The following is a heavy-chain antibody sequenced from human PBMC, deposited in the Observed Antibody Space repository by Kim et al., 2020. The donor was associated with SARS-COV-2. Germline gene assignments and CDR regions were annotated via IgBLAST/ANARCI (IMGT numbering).Heavy chain of an antibody. V-gene: IGHV4-31*03. D-gene: IGHD3-22*01. CDR3: ARGQWYDSSGYYLDY. J-gene: IGHJ4*02. Sequence: SETLSLTCTASGGSISSGGYYWSWIRQHPGKGLEWIGYIYYSGSTYYNPSLKSRVTISVDTSKNQFSLKLSSVTAADTAVYYCARGQWYDSSGYYLDYWGQGTLVTVSS. CDR2: IYYSGST. CDR1: GGSISSGGYY.